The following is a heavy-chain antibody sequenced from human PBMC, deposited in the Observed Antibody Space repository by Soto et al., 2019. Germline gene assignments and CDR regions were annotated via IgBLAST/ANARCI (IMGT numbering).Heavy chain of an antibody. D-gene: IGHD2-2*01. V-gene: IGHV4-4*02. Sequence: SETLSLTCAVSGGSISSSNWWSWVRQPPGKGLEWIGEIYHSGSTNYNPSLKSRVTISVEKAKNQFSLKLSSVTAADTAVYYCARGGCSSTSCYEGGYYYYGMDVWGQGTTVTVSS. CDR3: ARGGCSSTSCYEGGYYYYGMDV. CDR2: IYHSGST. CDR1: GGSISSSNW. J-gene: IGHJ6*02.